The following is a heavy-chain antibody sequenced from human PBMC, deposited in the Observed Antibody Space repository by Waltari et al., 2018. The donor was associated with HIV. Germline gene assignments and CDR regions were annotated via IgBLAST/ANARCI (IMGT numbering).Heavy chain of an antibody. J-gene: IGHJ6*02. CDR1: GFDVSSSY. CDR3: ARMHRYYGSEQSRYFYFGFDV. V-gene: IGHV3-53*01. D-gene: IGHD3-10*01. CDR2: MFSNSST. Sequence: EVQLVESGGDLTQPGGSLRLSCVISGFDVSSSYMSWVRQAPGKGWGWVSGMFSNSSTYYGGSGKGRYTSVRDKSKNAVYLQMNSLRAEDTAVYYCARMHRYYGSEQSRYFYFGFDVWGQGTTVTVS.